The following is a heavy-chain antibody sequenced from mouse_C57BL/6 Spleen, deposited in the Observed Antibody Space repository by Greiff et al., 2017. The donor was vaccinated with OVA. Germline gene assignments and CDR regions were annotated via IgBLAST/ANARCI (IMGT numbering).Heavy chain of an antibody. CDR1: GYTFTDSY. D-gene: IGHD2-1*01. CDR2: INPCSGGT. Sequence: EVQLQQSGPVLVQPGASVKMSCKASGYTFTDSYMNWVKQSHGKSLEWIGVINPCSGGTSYNQKFTGKATLTVDKSSSTAYMELNSLTSEDSAVYYCARRGNPYAMDYWGKGTSVTVST. CDR3: ARRGNPYAMDY. V-gene: IGHV1-19*01. J-gene: IGHJ4*01.